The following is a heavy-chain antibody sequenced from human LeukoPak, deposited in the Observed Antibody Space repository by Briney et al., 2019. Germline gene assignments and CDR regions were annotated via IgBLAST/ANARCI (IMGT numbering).Heavy chain of an antibody. Sequence: SETLSLTCTVSGGSISSSSYYWGWIRQPPGKGLEWIGSIYYSGSTYYNPSLKSRVTISVDTSKNQFSLKLSSVTAADTAVYYCARGTLYYDILTGSWGYWGQGTLVTVSS. J-gene: IGHJ4*02. CDR3: ARGTLYYDILTGSWGY. CDR2: IYYSGST. V-gene: IGHV4-39*07. CDR1: GGSISSSSYY. D-gene: IGHD3-9*01.